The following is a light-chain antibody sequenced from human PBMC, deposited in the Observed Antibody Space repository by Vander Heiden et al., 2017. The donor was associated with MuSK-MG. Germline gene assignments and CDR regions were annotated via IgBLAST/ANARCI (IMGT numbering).Light chain of an antibody. CDR2: NTD. CDR1: SGSVSTTYY. V-gene: IGLV8-61*01. J-gene: IGLJ2*01. Sequence: QPVVTQEPSFSVSPGGTVTLTCGLRSGSVSTTYYPSWYQQTPGQPPRTLIYNTDTRSSGVPDRFSGSILGNKAALTITGAQADDESDYYCVLYMGSGISVFGGGTKLTVL. CDR3: VLYMGSGISV.